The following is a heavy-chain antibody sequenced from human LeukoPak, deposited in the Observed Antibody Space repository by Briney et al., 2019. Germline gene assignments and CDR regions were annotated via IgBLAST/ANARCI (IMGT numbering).Heavy chain of an antibody. CDR3: ARDGSARSGNNNFYY. J-gene: IGHJ4*02. D-gene: IGHD4-23*01. CDR1: GYGFTGYY. CDR2: ISPNSGVT. V-gene: IGHV1-2*02. Sequence: ASVKVSCKASGYGFTGYYMHWVRQAPGQGLEWMGWISPNSGVTNYAREFQGRITMTRDTSISTAYMELSGLTSDDTAVYYCARDGSARSGNNNFYYWGQGTLVTVSS.